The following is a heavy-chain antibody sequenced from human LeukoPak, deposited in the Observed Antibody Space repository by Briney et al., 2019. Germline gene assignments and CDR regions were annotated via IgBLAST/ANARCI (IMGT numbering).Heavy chain of an antibody. CDR1: GGSISSSSYY. Sequence: PSETLSLTCTVSGGSISSSSYYWGWIRQPPGKGLEWIGSIYYSGSTYYNPSLKSRVTISVDTSKNQFSLKLSSVTAADTAVYYCARAGSKWELLRWFDPWGQGTLVTVSS. D-gene: IGHD1-26*01. CDR2: IYYSGST. V-gene: IGHV4-39*07. J-gene: IGHJ5*02. CDR3: ARAGSKWELLRWFDP.